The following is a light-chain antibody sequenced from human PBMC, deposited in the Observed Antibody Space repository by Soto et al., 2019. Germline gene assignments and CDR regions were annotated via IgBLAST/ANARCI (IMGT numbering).Light chain of an antibody. Sequence: DIQSTQSPSSLSPFVGYRSTTTGRASQDIGNFLAWYQQKPGKVPKLLIYAASTLQSGVPSRFSGSGSGTDFTLTISSLQPEDVATYYCQKCKVAPFTFGGGTTVDIK. CDR2: AAS. J-gene: IGKJ4*01. V-gene: IGKV1-27*01. CDR1: QDIGNF. CDR3: QKCKVAPFT.